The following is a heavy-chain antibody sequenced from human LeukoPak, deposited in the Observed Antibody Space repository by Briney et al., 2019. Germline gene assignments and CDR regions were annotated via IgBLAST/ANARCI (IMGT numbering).Heavy chain of an antibody. Sequence: TLSLTCTVSGGSISSGSYYWSWIRQPAGKGLEWIGRIYISGSTNYNPSLKSRVTISRDTSKNQFSLRPSSVTAADTAVYYCARVVGGYCNRPSCSSWFDPWGQGTLVTVSS. CDR1: GGSISSGSYY. J-gene: IGHJ5*02. CDR3: ARVVGGYCNRPSCSSWFDP. V-gene: IGHV4-61*02. D-gene: IGHD2-2*01. CDR2: IYISGST.